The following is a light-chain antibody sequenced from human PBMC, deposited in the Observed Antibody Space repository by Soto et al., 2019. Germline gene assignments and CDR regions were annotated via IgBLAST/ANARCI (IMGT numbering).Light chain of an antibody. Sequence: EIVMTQSPATLSVSPGERATLSCRASQSVSSNLAWHQQKPGQAPRILMYDASTRATGIPARFSGSGSGTDFTLTISSLEPEDFAVYYCQQHANWPLTFGGGTKVEIK. V-gene: IGKV3D-15*01. J-gene: IGKJ4*01. CDR1: QSVSSN. CDR3: QQHANWPLT. CDR2: DAS.